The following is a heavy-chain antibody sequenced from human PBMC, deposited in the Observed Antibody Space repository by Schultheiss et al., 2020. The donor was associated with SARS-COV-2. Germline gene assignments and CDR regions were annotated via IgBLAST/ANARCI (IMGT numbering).Heavy chain of an antibody. V-gene: IGHV3-23*01. D-gene: IGHD6-6*01. CDR1: GFTFSIYA. J-gene: IGHJ6*02. CDR3: ARDRGPGSSSTREDYYYGMDV. Sequence: GGSLRLSCAASGFTFSIYAMSWVRQAPGKRLEWVSTISGSGGSTYYADSVKGRFTISRDNSKNTLYLQMNSLRAEDTAVYYCARDRGPGSSSTREDYYYGMDVWGQGTTVTVSS. CDR2: ISGSGGST.